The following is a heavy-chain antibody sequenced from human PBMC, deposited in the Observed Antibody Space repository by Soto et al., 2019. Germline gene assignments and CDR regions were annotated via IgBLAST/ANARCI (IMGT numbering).Heavy chain of an antibody. CDR3: AKERGGSGYPNWFDP. D-gene: IGHD3-22*01. V-gene: IGHV3-48*01. CDR2: ISSSSFTL. CDR1: GFIFGSYT. J-gene: IGHJ5*02. Sequence: PGGSLRLSCAASGFIFGSYTMNWVRQAPGKGLEWVSSISSSSFTLYYADSVKGRFSISRDNAKNSLYLQMNSLRAEDTAVYYCAKERGGSGYPNWFDPWGQGTLVTVSS.